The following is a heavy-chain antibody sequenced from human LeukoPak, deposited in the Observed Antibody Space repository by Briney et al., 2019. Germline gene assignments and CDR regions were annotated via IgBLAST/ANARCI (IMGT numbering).Heavy chain of an antibody. CDR2: ISGTGGST. CDR3: AKAILSGTFDY. Sequence: PGGSLRLSCAASGFTVSSNYMSWVRQAPGKGLEWVSAISGTGGSTYYADSVKGRFTISRDNSHNTLYLQMSSLKAGDTGTYYCAKAILSGTFDYWGQGTQVTVSS. CDR1: GFTVSSNY. D-gene: IGHD2/OR15-2a*01. V-gene: IGHV3-23*01. J-gene: IGHJ4*02.